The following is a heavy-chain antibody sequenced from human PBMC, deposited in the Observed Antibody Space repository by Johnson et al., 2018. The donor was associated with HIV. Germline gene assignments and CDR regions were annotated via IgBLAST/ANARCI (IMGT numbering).Heavy chain of an antibody. J-gene: IGHJ3*02. V-gene: IGHV3-30*14. CDR2: ISYDGSNK. D-gene: IGHD6-13*01. CDR1: GFTFSSYA. CDR3: ARDFRYSSSWYDAFDI. Sequence: QVQLVESGGGVVQPGKSLRLSCAVSGFTFSSYAMVRQAPGKGLEWVAVISYDGSNKYYADSVKGRFTISRDNSKNTLYLQMNTLRAEDTAVYYCARDFRYSSSWYDAFDIWGQGTMVTVSS.